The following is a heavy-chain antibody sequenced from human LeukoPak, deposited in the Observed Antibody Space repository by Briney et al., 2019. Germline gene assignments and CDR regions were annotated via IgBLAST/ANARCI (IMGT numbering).Heavy chain of an antibody. CDR3: ARIRGIAAAGDY. J-gene: IGHJ4*02. CDR2: IKHDGSEK. D-gene: IGHD6-13*01. V-gene: IGHV3-7*04. Sequence: GGSLRLSCAASGFTFSTYWMSWVRQAPGKGLEWVANIKHDGSEKYYVDSVRGRFTISRDNAKNSLYLEMNSLRAEDTGVYYCARIRGIAAAGDYWGQGTLVTVSS. CDR1: GFTFSTYW.